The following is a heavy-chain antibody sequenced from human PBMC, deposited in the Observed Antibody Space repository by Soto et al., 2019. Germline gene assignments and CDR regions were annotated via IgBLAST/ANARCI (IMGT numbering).Heavy chain of an antibody. CDR1: GLTISGKKY. CDR2: LYDVDGS. D-gene: IGHD1-1*01. J-gene: IGHJ3*01. V-gene: IGHV3-53*01. Sequence: DVQLVESGGGLIQPGESLRLSCAAFGLTISGKKYVAWVRQSPGKGLEWVSALYDVDGSFYADSVTGRFTTSSDSSKTTVYLQMNDLRPDDTAVYYCATWHEREHAFDVWGQGTTVTISS. CDR3: ATWHEREHAFDV.